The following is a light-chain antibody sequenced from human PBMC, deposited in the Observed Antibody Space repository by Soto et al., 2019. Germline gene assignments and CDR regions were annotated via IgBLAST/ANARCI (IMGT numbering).Light chain of an antibody. Sequence: EIVMTQSPAPLSVSPGERATLSCRASQSVSSNLAWYQQKTGQAPRLIIYGASPRATGIPARFSGSGSGTEFNLTISSLQSEDFAVYYCQQYNNWPFTFGQGTRLEI. J-gene: IGKJ5*01. V-gene: IGKV3-15*01. CDR3: QQYNNWPFT. CDR1: QSVSSN. CDR2: GAS.